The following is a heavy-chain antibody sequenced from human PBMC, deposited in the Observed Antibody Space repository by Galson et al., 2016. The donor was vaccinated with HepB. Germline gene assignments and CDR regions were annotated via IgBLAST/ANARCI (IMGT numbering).Heavy chain of an antibody. Sequence: ETLSLTCNVSGGSISNYYWSWIRQPPGKGLEWVGFIYYSGSTNYNPSLKSRVTISLDTPKKQFSLQVTSVTAADTAVYYCTRDRGANGGFDHWSQGTLVTVSS. CDR3: TRDRGANGGFDH. J-gene: IGHJ4*02. V-gene: IGHV4-59*01. CDR1: GGSISNYY. D-gene: IGHD3-16*01. CDR2: IYYSGST.